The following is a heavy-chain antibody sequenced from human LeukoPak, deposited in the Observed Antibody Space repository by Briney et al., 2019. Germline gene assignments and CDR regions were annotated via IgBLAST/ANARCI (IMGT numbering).Heavy chain of an antibody. CDR1: GFTFSSYW. CDR3: AKDSSRSLTY. Sequence: GGSLRLSCAASGFTFSSYWMHWVRQAPGKGLVWVSRINSDGSDTTYADSVKGRFTISRDNAKNTLYLQMNSLGAEDTAVYYCAKDSSRSLTYWGQGTLVTVSS. J-gene: IGHJ4*02. CDR2: INSDGSDT. V-gene: IGHV3-74*01. D-gene: IGHD6-13*01.